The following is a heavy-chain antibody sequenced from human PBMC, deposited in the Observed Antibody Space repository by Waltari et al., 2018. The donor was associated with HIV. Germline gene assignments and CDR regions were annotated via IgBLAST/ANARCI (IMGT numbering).Heavy chain of an antibody. Sequence: QVQLQESGPGLVKPSETLSLPCTVSESYINTDNYWGWSRRPPGKGLEWLCSASHSGGTIHNASLQSRVTVSVDRSKNQFSLKMNSVPAADTAVYCCARAGVVPALFDLWGRGTLVTVSS. CDR3: ARAGVVPALFDL. CDR1: ESYINTDNY. V-gene: IGHV4-38-2*02. CDR2: ASHSGGT. D-gene: IGHD3-3*01. J-gene: IGHJ2*01.